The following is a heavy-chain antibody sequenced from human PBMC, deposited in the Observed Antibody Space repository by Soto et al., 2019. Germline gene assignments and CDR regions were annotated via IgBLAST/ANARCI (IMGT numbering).Heavy chain of an antibody. D-gene: IGHD3-16*02. CDR3: AKDLRMITFGGVIARPY. Sequence: PGCSLRLSCPASGFTISSYAMSGVRQAPGKGLEWVSAISGSGGSTYYADSVKGRFTISRDNSKNTLYLQMNSLRAEDTAVYYCAKDLRMITFGGVIARPYWGRGTLVTVSS. V-gene: IGHV3-23*01. J-gene: IGHJ4*02. CDR1: GFTISSYA. CDR2: ISGSGGST.